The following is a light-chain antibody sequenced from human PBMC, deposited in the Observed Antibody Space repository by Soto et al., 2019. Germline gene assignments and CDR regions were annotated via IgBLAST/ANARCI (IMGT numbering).Light chain of an antibody. CDR2: GNT. J-gene: IGLJ1*01. CDR3: QSYDRSLRGYV. V-gene: IGLV1-40*01. Sequence: QSVLTQPPSVSGAPGQRVTISCTGTSSNIGSGYDVHXYXXXXXXAXKLLIYGNTIRPSGVPDRFSGSKSGTSASLAITGLQAEDEADYYCQSYDRSLRGYVFGTGTKVTVL. CDR1: SSNIGSGYD.